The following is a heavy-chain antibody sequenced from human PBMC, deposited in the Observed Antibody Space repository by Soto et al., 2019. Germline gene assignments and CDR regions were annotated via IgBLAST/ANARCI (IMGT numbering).Heavy chain of an antibody. J-gene: IGHJ3*02. CDR1: GFTCNSYD. V-gene: IGHV3-23*01. CDR2: ILVGGST. D-gene: IGHD2-8*01. Sequence: PGGSLRLSCAASGFTCNSYDMSWVRQAPGKGLEWVSTILVGGSTHYPDSVKGRFTISRDNSKNTAFLQMNSLTAGDTAVYYCAKATATGVGAFDICGQGTVVPVSS. CDR3: AKATATGVGAFDI.